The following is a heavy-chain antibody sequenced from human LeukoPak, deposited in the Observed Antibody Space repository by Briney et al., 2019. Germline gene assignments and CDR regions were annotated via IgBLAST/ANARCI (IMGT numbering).Heavy chain of an antibody. CDR1: GYTFTSYG. CDR2: ISAYNGNT. J-gene: IGHJ4*02. V-gene: IGHV1-18*01. D-gene: IGHD3-10*01. Sequence: ASVKVSCKASGYTFTSYGISWVRQAPGQGLEWMGWISAYNGNTNYAQKFQGRVTMTTDTSTSTAYMELRSLRAEDTAVYYCAKDVYYYGSGSSTVFDYWGQGTLVTVSS. CDR3: AKDVYYYGSGSSTVFDY.